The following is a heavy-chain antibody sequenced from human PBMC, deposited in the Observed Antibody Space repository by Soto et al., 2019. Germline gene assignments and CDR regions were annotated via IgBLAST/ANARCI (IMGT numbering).Heavy chain of an antibody. CDR2: IYSGGST. D-gene: IGHD1-20*01. Sequence: EVQLVESGGGLGQPGGSLRLSCAASGFTVSSNYMSWVRQAPGKGLEWVSVIYSGGSTYYADSVKGRFTISRHNSKNTLYLQMNSLRAEDTAVYYCARGDNFYYYYGMDVWGQGTTVTVSS. CDR3: ARGDNFYYYYGMDV. CDR1: GFTVSSNY. J-gene: IGHJ6*02. V-gene: IGHV3-53*04.